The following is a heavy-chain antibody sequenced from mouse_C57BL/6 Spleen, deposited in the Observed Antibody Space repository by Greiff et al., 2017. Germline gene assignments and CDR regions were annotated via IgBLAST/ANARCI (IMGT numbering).Heavy chain of an antibody. CDR1: GFTFSDYY. Sequence: EVKVMESEGGLVQPGSSMKLSCTASGFTFSDYYMAWVRQVPEKGLEWVANINYDGSSTYYLDSLKSRFIISRDNAKNILYLQMSSLKSEDTATYYCARVAQATPMDYWGQGTSVTVSS. J-gene: IGHJ4*01. CDR2: INYDGSST. CDR3: ARVAQATPMDY. V-gene: IGHV5-16*01. D-gene: IGHD3-2*02.